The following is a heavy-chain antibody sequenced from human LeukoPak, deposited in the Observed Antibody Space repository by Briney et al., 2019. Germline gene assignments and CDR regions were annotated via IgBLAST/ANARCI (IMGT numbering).Heavy chain of an antibody. CDR2: IGTGGDI. V-gene: IGHV3-13*01. J-gene: IGHJ4*02. Sequence: PGGSLRLSCAASGFTFSRCDMFWFRQAPGKGLEWVSTIGTGGDIYYSDSVKGRFTISRENAKNSLYLQMNSLSAGDTAVYFCARGGIAVSGIDLEDYWGQGTLVTVYS. CDR3: ARGGIAVSGIDLEDY. CDR1: GFTFSRCD. D-gene: IGHD6-19*01.